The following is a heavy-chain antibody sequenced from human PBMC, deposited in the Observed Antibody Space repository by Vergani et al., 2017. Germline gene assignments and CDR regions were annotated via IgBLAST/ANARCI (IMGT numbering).Heavy chain of an antibody. Sequence: EVQLVESGGGLVKPGRSLRLSCTASGFTFGDYAMSWFRQAPGKGLEWVGFIRSKAYGGTTEYAASVKGRFTISRDDSKSIAYLQMNSLKTEDTAVYYCTRDPRESSSWTLTYYYYYGMDVWGQGTTVTVSS. CDR2: IRSKAYGGTT. J-gene: IGHJ6*02. D-gene: IGHD6-13*01. V-gene: IGHV3-49*05. CDR1: GFTFGDYA. CDR3: TRDPRESSSWTLTYYYYYGMDV.